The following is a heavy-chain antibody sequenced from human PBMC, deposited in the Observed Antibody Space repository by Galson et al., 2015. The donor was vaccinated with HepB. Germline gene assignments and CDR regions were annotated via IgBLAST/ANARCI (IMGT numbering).Heavy chain of an antibody. CDR2: IKEDESEK. Sequence: SLRLSCAAAGFTFSGYWVTWVRQAPGEGLEWVANIKEDESEKYYVDSVKGRFTISRDNAKNSLYLQLNSLRAEDTAVYFCARFAGGGYSTSWYRSGFDYWGQGTLVIVSS. J-gene: IGHJ4*02. CDR3: ARFAGGGYSTSWYRSGFDY. V-gene: IGHV3-7*05. CDR1: GFTFSGYW. D-gene: IGHD6-13*01.